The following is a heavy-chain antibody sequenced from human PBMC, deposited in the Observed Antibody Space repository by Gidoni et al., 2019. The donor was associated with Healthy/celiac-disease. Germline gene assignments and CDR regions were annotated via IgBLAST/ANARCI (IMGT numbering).Heavy chain of an antibody. J-gene: IGHJ5*02. Sequence: EVQLLETVGGVIQPGGSLRLSCAASGFTVSSNYISWGRQATGKGLECVSVIYSGGSTYYADPVKGRFTISRDNSKNTLYLQMNSLRAEDTAVYYCARDLGNAYGTWGQGTLVTVSS. CDR3: ARDLGNAYGT. CDR2: IYSGGST. CDR1: GFTVSSNY. D-gene: IGHD4-17*01. V-gene: IGHV3-53*02.